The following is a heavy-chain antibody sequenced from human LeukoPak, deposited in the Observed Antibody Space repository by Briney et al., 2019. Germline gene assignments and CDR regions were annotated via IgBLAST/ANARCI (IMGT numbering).Heavy chain of an antibody. Sequence: PGGSLRLSCVASGFTFSSYSMNWVRQAPGKGLEWVSSISSSSSYIYYADSMKGRFTISRDNAKDSLYLQMNSLGPEDTAVYYCARDPYSGNYGNYYYYYMDVWGKGTTVTISS. CDR2: ISSSSSYI. V-gene: IGHV3-21*01. CDR1: GFTFSSYS. CDR3: ARDPYSGNYGNYYYYYMDV. J-gene: IGHJ6*03. D-gene: IGHD1-26*01.